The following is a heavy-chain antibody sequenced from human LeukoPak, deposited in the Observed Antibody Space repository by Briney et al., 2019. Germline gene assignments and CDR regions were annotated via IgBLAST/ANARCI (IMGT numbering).Heavy chain of an antibody. J-gene: IGHJ6*02. V-gene: IGHV4-34*01. Sequence: SETLSLTCAVYGGSFSGYYWCWIRQPPGKGLEWIGEINHSGSTNYNPSLKSRVTISVDTSKNQFSLKLSSVTAADTAVYYCARGPYSTVYYYYGMDVWGQGTTVTVSS. CDR1: GGSFSGYY. D-gene: IGHD6-13*01. CDR2: INHSGST. CDR3: ARGPYSTVYYYYGMDV.